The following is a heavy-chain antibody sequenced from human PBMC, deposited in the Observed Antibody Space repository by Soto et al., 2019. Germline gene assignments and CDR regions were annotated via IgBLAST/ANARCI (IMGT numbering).Heavy chain of an antibody. CDR3: ARAPVDYYDSYYFDY. D-gene: IGHD3-22*01. CDR1: GFTYSTYT. Sequence: GGSLRLSCAASGFTYSTYTMHWVRQAPGKGLEWVAVISYDGNNKFYADSVKGRFTISRDNSKNTLYLQMNSLRAEDTAVYYCARAPVDYYDSYYFDYWGQGTLVTVSS. J-gene: IGHJ4*02. CDR2: ISYDGNNK. V-gene: IGHV3-30-3*01.